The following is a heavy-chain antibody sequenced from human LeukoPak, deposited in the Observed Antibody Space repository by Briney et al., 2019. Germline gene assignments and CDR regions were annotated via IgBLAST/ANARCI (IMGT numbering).Heavy chain of an antibody. CDR2: MKPNNGKT. V-gene: IGHV1-8*01. J-gene: IGHJ4*02. CDR3: VRWADTPFDY. Sequence: ASVKVSCKASGYSFTSHDINWVRQATGQGLEWMGWMKPNNGKTGYAQKFQGRVTMTSDTSISTAYMELSSQKSEDTAVYYCVRWADTPFDYWGQGTLVTVSS. CDR1: GYSFTSHD. D-gene: IGHD5-18*01.